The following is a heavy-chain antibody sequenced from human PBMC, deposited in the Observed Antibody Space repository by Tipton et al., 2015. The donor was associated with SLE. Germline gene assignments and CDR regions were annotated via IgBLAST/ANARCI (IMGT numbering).Heavy chain of an antibody. V-gene: IGHV4-59*01. CDR3: ARYKTRGSAFDI. D-gene: IGHD1-1*01. CDR2: IYYSGST. Sequence: TLSLTCAVYGGSFSDYYWSWIRQPPGKGLEWIGYIYYSGSTNYNPSLKSRVTISVDTSKNQFSLKLSSVTAADTAVYYCARYKTRGSAFDIWGQGTMVTVSS. CDR1: GGSFSDYY. J-gene: IGHJ3*02.